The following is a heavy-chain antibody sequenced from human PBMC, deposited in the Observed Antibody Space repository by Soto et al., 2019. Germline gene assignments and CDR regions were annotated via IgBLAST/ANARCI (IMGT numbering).Heavy chain of an antibody. CDR1: GFAFSSYC. J-gene: IGHJ4*02. CDR3: ARVRRGYCSGATCYDRPFDY. CDR2: ISYDGSHT. Sequence: SLRLSCAASGFAFSSYCIHWVRQAPGKGLEWVAFISYDGSHTFSADSVKGRFTISRDNSKNTLYLQMNSLGAEDTAVYYCARVRRGYCSGATCYDRPFDYWGQGALVTVSS. D-gene: IGHD2-15*01. V-gene: IGHV3-33*01.